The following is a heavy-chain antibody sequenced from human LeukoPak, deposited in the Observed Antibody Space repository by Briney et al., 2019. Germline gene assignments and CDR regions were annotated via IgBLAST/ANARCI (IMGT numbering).Heavy chain of an antibody. J-gene: IGHJ2*01. D-gene: IGHD3-22*01. V-gene: IGHV1-18*01. CDR2: ISAYNGNT. CDR3: KRGRVDYYDSSGYQGYWYFDL. Sequence: ASVKVSCKASGYTFTSYGISWVRQAPGQGLEWMGWISAYNGNTNYAQKLQGRVTMTTDTSTSTAYMELRSLRSDDTAVYYCKRGRVDYYDSSGYQGYWYFDLWGRGTLVTVSS. CDR1: GYTFTSYG.